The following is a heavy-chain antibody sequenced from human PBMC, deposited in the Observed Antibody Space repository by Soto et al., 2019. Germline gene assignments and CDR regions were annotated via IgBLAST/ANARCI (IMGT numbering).Heavy chain of an antibody. V-gene: IGHV3-23*01. Sequence: EVQLLGSGGGLVQPGGSLRLSCAASGFTFSSYAMSWVRQAPGKGLEWVSGISGSGVSTRYADSVKGRFTIARDNSKNTLYLHMNSLRAEDTAVYYCAKEVGYSSGYDYFDYWGQGTLVTVSS. J-gene: IGHJ4*02. CDR2: ISGSGVST. CDR1: GFTFSSYA. CDR3: AKEVGYSSGYDYFDY. D-gene: IGHD6-25*01.